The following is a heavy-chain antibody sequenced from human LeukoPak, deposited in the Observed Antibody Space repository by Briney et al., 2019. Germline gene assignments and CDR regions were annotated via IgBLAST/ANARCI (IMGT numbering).Heavy chain of an antibody. V-gene: IGHV3-7*04. CDR3: ARGSSGWSF. CDR1: GFTFRSHW. CDR2: IKEDESEK. Sequence: GGSLRLSCIVSGFTFRSHWMSWVRQAPGKGLEWVANIKEDESEKYYVDSVKGRFTISRDNAKNSLYLQMNSLRAEDTAVYYCARGSSGWSFWGQGTLVTVSS. J-gene: IGHJ4*02. D-gene: IGHD6-13*01.